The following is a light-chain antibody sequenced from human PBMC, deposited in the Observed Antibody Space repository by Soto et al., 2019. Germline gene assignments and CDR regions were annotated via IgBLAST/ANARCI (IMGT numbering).Light chain of an antibody. CDR2: SNN. J-gene: IGLJ2*01. V-gene: IGLV1-44*01. Sequence: QTVVTQPPSASGTPGQRVTISFSGSSSNSGSNTVNWYQQLPGTAPKLLIYSNNQRPSGVPDRFSGSKSGTSASLAISGLQSEDEADYYCAAWDDSLNGPVFGGGTKVTVL. CDR1: SSNSGSNT. CDR3: AAWDDSLNGPV.